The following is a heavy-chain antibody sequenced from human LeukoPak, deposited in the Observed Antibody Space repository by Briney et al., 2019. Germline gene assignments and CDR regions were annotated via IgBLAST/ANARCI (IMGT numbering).Heavy chain of an antibody. CDR1: GFTFSSYG. V-gene: IGHV3-23*01. D-gene: IGHD3-22*01. CDR3: AKDLSDYYDTNNWFDP. Sequence: HPGGSLRLSCAASGFTFSSYGMHWVRQAPGKGLEWVSAISGSGGSTYYADSVKGRFTISRDNSKNTLYLQMNSLRAEDTAVYYCAKDLSDYYDTNNWFDPWGQGTLVTVSS. J-gene: IGHJ5*02. CDR2: ISGSGGST.